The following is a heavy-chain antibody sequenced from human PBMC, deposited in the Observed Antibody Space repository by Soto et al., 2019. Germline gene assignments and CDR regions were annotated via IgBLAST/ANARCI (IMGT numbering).Heavy chain of an antibody. J-gene: IGHJ1*01. D-gene: IGHD3-16*01. CDR3: AHILAYFDSFAEYFQH. V-gene: IGHV2-5*01. CDR2: IYWNDDK. Sequence: GSGPTLVNPTQTLTLTCTFSGFSLSTSGVGVGWIRQPPGKALEWLALIYWNDDKRYSPSLKSRLTITKDTSKNQVVLTMTNMDPVDTATYYCAHILAYFDSFAEYFQHWGQGTLVTVSS. CDR1: GFSLSTSGVG.